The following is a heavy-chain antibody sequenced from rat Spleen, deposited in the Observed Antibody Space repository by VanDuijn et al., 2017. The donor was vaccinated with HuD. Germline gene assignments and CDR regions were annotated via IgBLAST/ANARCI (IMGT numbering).Heavy chain of an antibody. CDR3: VRQDTSGYSNWFAY. CDR1: GFTFRNYD. V-gene: IGHV5S13*01. J-gene: IGHJ3*01. D-gene: IGHD4-3*01. CDR2: ISPSGGAT. Sequence: EVQLVESGGDLVQPGRSLKLSCAASGFTFRNYDMAWVRQAPTMGLEWVPSISPSGGATYYRDSVKGRFTVSRDNAKNTLYLQLDSLRSEDTATYYCVRQDTSGYSNWFAYWGQGTLVTVSS.